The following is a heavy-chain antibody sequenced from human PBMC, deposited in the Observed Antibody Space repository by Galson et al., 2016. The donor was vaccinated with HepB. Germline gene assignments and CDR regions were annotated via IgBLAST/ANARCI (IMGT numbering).Heavy chain of an antibody. D-gene: IGHD3-16*02. V-gene: IGHV3-11*01. CDR2: IGSRHISTV. Sequence: SLRLSCAASGFTFSDFYMIWIRQPPGKGLEWVAYIGSRHISTVYYADSVRGRFHISRDNAENSLYLQMNSLRPEDTAVYYCALYRINWFDPWGRGTLVAVSS. CDR1: GFTFSDFY. J-gene: IGHJ5*02. CDR3: ALYRINWFDP.